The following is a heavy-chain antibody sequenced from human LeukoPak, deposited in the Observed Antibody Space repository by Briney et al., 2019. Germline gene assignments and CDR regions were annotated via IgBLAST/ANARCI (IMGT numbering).Heavy chain of an antibody. D-gene: IGHD5-18*01. Sequence: GGSLRLSCAASGFTFSSYAMSWVRQAPRKGLEWGSAISGSVGSTYYADSMKGGFTISRDNYNNTTHQQINSLRAEDTAVYYCAKDGGDTAMQSWGQGTLVTVSS. CDR2: ISGSVGST. CDR1: GFTFSSYA. CDR3: AKDGGDTAMQS. V-gene: IGHV3-23*01. J-gene: IGHJ4*02.